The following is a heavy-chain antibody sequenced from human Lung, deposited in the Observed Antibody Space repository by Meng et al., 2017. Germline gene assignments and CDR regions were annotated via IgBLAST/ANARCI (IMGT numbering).Heavy chain of an antibody. V-gene: IGHV4-34*01. CDR1: GGSFSDYY. Sequence: QVQLQRWAPGLLKVSETLSLTCVVSGGSFSDYYWSWIRQPPGKGLEWIGEINHSGSTNYNPSLESRATISVDTSQNNLSLKLSSVTAADSAVYYCARGPTTMAHDFDYWGQGTLVTVSS. J-gene: IGHJ4*02. D-gene: IGHD4-11*01. CDR3: ARGPTTMAHDFDY. CDR2: INHSGST.